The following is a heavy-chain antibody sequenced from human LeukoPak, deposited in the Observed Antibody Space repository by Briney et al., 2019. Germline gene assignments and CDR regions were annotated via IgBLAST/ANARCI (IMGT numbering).Heavy chain of an antibody. Sequence: SQTLSLTCAISGDSXSSNIVTWNWIRQSPSRGLEWLGRTYYRSKWYTDYAVSVKSRISINPDTSKNHFSLHLNSVTPEDTAVYYCARQKVAADPWFDYWGQGTLVTVSS. J-gene: IGHJ4*02. V-gene: IGHV6-1*01. CDR1: GDSXSSNIVT. CDR2: TYYRSKWYT. CDR3: ARQKVAADPWFDY. D-gene: IGHD6-25*01.